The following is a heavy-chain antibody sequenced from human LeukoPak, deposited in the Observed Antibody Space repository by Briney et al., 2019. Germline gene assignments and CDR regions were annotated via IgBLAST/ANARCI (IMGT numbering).Heavy chain of an antibody. V-gene: IGHV4-34*01. Sequence: KPSETLSLTCAVYGGSFSGYYWSWIRQPPGKGLEWIGEINHSGSTNYNPSLKSRVTISVDTSKNQFSLKLSSVTPADTAVYYCATMAIIAAAVYFDYWGQGTLVTVSS. CDR2: INHSGST. CDR1: GGSFSGYY. CDR3: ATMAIIAAAVYFDY. D-gene: IGHD6-13*01. J-gene: IGHJ4*02.